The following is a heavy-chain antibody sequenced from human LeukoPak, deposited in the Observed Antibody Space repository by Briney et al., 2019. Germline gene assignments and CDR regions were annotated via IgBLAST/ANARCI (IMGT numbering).Heavy chain of an antibody. CDR1: GFTFGSYA. J-gene: IGHJ6*03. Sequence: PGGSLRLSCAASGFTFGSYAMSWVRQAPGKGLEWVSVISGSGPRTFYADSVKGRFTISRDNSKNTLYLQMNSLRAEDTAVYYCAKHSYSGYPPPGMDVWGKGTTVTVSS. CDR3: AKHSYSGYPPPGMDV. CDR2: ISGSGPRT. V-gene: IGHV3-23*01. D-gene: IGHD5-12*01.